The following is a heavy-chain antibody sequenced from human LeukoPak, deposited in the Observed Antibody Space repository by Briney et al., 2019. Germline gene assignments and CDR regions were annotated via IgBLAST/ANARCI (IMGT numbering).Heavy chain of an antibody. V-gene: IGHV1-69*06. CDR1: GGTFSSYA. J-gene: IGHJ3*02. CDR2: IIPIFGTA. D-gene: IGHD4-17*01. Sequence: SVKVSGKASGGTFSSYAISWVRQAPGQGLEWMGGIIPIFGTANYAQKFQGRVTITADKSTSTAYMELSSLRSEDTAVYYCANGDRDDAFDIWGQGTMVTVSS. CDR3: ANGDRDDAFDI.